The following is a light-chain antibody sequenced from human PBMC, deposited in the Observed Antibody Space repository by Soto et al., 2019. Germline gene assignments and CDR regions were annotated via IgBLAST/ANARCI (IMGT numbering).Light chain of an antibody. CDR3: QQANSFPMT. CDR1: QCIGDW. Sequence: DIQMTQSPSSVFASVGDRVTIHCRASQCIGDWLAWYQQKPGKAPRLLIIGASSLQTGVPLRFSGSGLGTDFALTISSLQFEDVATYCQQANSFPMTFGQGTKVDIK. J-gene: IGKJ1*01. V-gene: IGKV1-12*01. CDR2: GAS.